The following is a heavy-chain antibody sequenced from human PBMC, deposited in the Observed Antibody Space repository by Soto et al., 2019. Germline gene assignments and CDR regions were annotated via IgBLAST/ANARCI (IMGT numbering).Heavy chain of an antibody. D-gene: IGHD5-12*01. CDR3: AKDSRLRLYYYGMDV. V-gene: IGHV3-23*01. CDR2: ISGSGGST. CDR1: GFTFSSYA. J-gene: IGHJ6*02. Sequence: GGSLRLSCAASGFTFSSYAMSWVRQAPGKGLEWVSAISGSGGSTYYADSVKGRFTISRDNSKNTLYLQMNSLRAEDTAIYYCAKDSRLRLYYYGMDVWGQGTTVTVSS.